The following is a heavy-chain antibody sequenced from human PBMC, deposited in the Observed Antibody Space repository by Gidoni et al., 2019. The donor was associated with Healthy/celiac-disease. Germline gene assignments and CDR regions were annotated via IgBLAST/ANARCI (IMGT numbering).Heavy chain of an antibody. Sequence: EVQLFESGGGLVQPGGSLRLSCSPSGFTFSSYAMSWVRHAPGKGLAWVSAISGSGGSTYYAGSVKGRFTISRDNSKNTLYLQMNSLRAEDTAVYYCATRGIAGPSATDYWGQGTLVTVSS. CDR2: ISGSGGST. CDR1: GFTFSSYA. V-gene: IGHV3-23*01. D-gene: IGHD6-13*01. J-gene: IGHJ4*02. CDR3: ATRGIAGPSATDY.